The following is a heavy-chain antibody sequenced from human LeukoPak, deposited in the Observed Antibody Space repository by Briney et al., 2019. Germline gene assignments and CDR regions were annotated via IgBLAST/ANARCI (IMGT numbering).Heavy chain of an antibody. D-gene: IGHD6-13*01. CDR2: IYTSGST. V-gene: IGHV4-61*02. Sequence: PSETLSLTCTVSGGSISSSSYYWSWIRQPAGKGLEWIGRIYTSGSTNYNPSLKSRVTISVDTSKNQFSLKLSSVTAADTAVYYCARGTAAAGAATFDYWGQGTLVTVSS. CDR3: ARGTAAAGAATFDY. CDR1: GGSISSSSYY. J-gene: IGHJ4*02.